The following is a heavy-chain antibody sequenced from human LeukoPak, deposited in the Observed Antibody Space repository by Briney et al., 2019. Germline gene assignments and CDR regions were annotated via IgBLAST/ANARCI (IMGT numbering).Heavy chain of an antibody. J-gene: IGHJ3*02. CDR3: AKSLPLVPLSGAFDI. V-gene: IGHV3-23*01. CDR1: GFTFSNYA. CDR2: ITGSGGST. D-gene: IGHD3-10*01. Sequence: GGSLRLSCAASGFTFSNYAMNWVRQAPGKGLEWVSGITGSGGSTYYPDSVKGRFTISRDNSKNTLYLQMNSLRAEDTAVYYCAKSLPLVPLSGAFDIWGQGTMVTVSS.